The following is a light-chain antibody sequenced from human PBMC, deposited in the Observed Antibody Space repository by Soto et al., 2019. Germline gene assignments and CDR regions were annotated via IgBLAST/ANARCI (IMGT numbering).Light chain of an antibody. CDR1: SSNIGAGYD. CDR3: QSFDASLSGSV. Sequence: QSVLTQTPSVSGALGQKITMSCTGSSSNIGAGYDVHWYQQFPGAAPRLLIYADNNRPSGVPDRFSASKSGTSASLAITGLQGEDEANYYCQSFDASLSGSVFGTGTKLTVL. J-gene: IGLJ1*01. V-gene: IGLV1-40*01. CDR2: ADN.